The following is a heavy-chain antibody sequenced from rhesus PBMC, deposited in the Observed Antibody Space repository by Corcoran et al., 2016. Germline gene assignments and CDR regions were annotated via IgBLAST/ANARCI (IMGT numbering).Heavy chain of an antibody. V-gene: IGHV4-169*01. CDR1: GGAISRSY. D-gene: IGHD5-42*01. J-gene: IGHJ4*01. CDR3: AGVGYSNFFDY. Sequence: QLQLQESGPGLVKPSETLSVTCSVSGGAISRSYWSWIRQALGKGLELVGYMYGSCSVTTSNPPPKSRVTLSVDTSTNQLSPKLRCVTTADKAVYYCAGVGYSNFFDYWGQGVLVTVSS. CDR2: MYGSCSVT.